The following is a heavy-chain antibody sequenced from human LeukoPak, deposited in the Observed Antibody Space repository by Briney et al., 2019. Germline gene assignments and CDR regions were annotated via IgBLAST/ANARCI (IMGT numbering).Heavy chain of an antibody. CDR2: IYSGGST. V-gene: IGHV3-53*01. CDR3: ARAARGYSYGFDY. Sequence: PGGSLRLSCAASGFTVSSNYMTWVRQAPGKGLEWVSVIYSGGSTYYADSVKGRFTISRDNSKNTLYLQMNSLRAEDTAVYHCARAARGYSYGFDYWGQGTLVTVSS. J-gene: IGHJ4*02. CDR1: GFTVSSNY. D-gene: IGHD5-18*01.